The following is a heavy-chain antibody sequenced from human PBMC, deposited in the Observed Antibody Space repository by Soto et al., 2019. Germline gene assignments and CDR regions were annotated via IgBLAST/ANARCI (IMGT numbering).Heavy chain of an antibody. CDR1: GGSISSYY. J-gene: IGHJ3*02. CDR3: GRANGDDAFDI. Sequence: PSETLSLTCTVSGGSISSYYWSWIRQPPGKGLEWIGYIYYSGSTNYNPSLKSRVTISVDTSKNQFSLKLSSVTAADTAVYYCGRANGDDAFDIWGQGTMVTVSS. V-gene: IGHV4-59*01. D-gene: IGHD2-21*02. CDR2: IYYSGST.